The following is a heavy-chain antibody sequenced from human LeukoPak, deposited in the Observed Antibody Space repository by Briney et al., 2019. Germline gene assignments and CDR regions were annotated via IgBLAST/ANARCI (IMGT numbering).Heavy chain of an antibody. D-gene: IGHD3-3*01. CDR1: RFIVTSNY. V-gene: IGHV3-66*04. Sequence: GGSLRLSCAASRFIVTSNYMSWVRQAPGKGLEWVSLIYSGGDTYYPDSVKGRFTISRDKSKNTLYLQMNSLRVEDTAVYYCARQLSGYYTDYWGQGTLVTVSS. CDR3: ARQLSGYYTDY. CDR2: IYSGGDT. J-gene: IGHJ4*02.